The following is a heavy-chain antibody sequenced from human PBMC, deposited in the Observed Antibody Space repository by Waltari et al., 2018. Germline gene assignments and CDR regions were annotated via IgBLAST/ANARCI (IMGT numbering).Heavy chain of an antibody. V-gene: IGHV1-3*01. CDR2: INAGNGNT. D-gene: IGHD6-19*01. CDR1: GHTFTSLP. Sequence: QLLQFGAAMRRPGPSVKVSSRLSGHTFTSLPMLWVPQAPGQSLEWMGWINAGNGNTKYAQKFQGRVTITRDTSASTAYMELSSLRSEDTAVYYCARDPSLAVAGFDYWGQGTLVTVSS. CDR3: ARDPSLAVAGFDY. J-gene: IGHJ4*02.